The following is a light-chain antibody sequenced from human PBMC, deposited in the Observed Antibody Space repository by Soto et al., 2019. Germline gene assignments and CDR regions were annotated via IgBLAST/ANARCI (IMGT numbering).Light chain of an antibody. V-gene: IGLV3-21*02. CDR1: NIGGKS. CDR3: QVWDNDYDHYV. CDR2: DDA. J-gene: IGLJ1*01. Sequence: SYELDQPPSVSVAPGQTARITCWGNNIGGKSLHWYQQKPGQAPVLVVYDDADRPSGIPERFSGSNSGNTATLTISRVEAGDEADYYCQVWDNDYDHYVFGTGTKVTVL.